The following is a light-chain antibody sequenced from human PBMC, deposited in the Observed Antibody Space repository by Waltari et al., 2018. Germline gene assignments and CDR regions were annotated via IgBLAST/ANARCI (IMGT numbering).Light chain of an antibody. CDR3: QQYNSNSPYS. CDR2: KAS. J-gene: IGKJ2*03. CDR1: QSVNTW. V-gene: IGKV1-5*03. Sequence: DIQMTQSPSTLSASVGDRVTITFRASQSVNTWLSWYQQKPGKAPKLLLSKASILESGVPSRFSGSGSGTEFTLTINSLQPDDFATYYCQQYNSNSPYSFGQGTKL.